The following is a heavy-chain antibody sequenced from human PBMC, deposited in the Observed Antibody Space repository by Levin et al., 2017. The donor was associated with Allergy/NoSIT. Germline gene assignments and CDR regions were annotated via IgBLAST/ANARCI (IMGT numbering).Heavy chain of an antibody. V-gene: IGHV3-30*18. CDR2: ISYDGENK. D-gene: IGHD2-2*01. CDR3: AKSAPIVAIAATIRGGPLDY. J-gene: IGHJ4*02. CDR1: GFTFSNYG. Sequence: PGGSLRLSCAASGFTFSNYGMHWVRQAPGKGLEWVAVISYDGENKSFANSVRGRFTISRDNSKNTLDLQMNSLRAEDTAVYYCAKSAPIVAIAATIRGGPLDYWGQGTLVTVSS.